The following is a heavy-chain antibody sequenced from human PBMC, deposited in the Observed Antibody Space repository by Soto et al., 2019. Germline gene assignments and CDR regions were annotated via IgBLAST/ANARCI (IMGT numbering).Heavy chain of an antibody. J-gene: IGHJ6*02. Sequence: DVQLVESGGGVVQPGGSLRLSCAASGLSFNIYWMHWVRQVLGKGLVWLARINSDGSHTIYVDSVKGRFTISRDNAKNTVFLQMDSLRDEDTGVYYCAGGMAGLDVWGQGTTVPVSS. CDR1: GLSFNIYW. V-gene: IGHV3-74*01. CDR2: INSDGSHT. CDR3: AGGMAGLDV.